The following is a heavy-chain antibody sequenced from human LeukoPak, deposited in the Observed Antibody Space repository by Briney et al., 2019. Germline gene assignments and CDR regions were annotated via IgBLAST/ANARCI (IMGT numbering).Heavy chain of an antibody. V-gene: IGHV7-4-1*02. D-gene: IGHD3-22*01. CDR1: GYTFTSYA. CDR2: INTNTGNP. J-gene: IGHJ4*02. Sequence: ASVKVSCKASGYTFTSYAMNWVRQAPGQGLEWMGWINTNTGNPTYAQGFTGRFVFSLDTSVSTAYLQISSLKAEDTAVYYCARGGDITMIVVVIKAFDYWGQGTLVTVSS. CDR3: ARGGDITMIVVVIKAFDY.